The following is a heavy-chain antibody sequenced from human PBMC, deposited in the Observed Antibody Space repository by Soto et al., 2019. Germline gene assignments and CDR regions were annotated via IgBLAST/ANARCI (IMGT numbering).Heavy chain of an antibody. V-gene: IGHV1-69*06. Sequence: VSCKASGGTFGSDAITWVRQAPGQGLEWVGRIIPIFGTTNYAQNLQGRVTISADKSTLTSYMELHSLTSDDTALYYCARDRTDNGYSTNWLDPWCQGTQVTVSS. CDR1: GGTFGSDA. CDR2: IIPIFGTT. J-gene: IGHJ5*02. D-gene: IGHD5-18*01. CDR3: ARDRTDNGYSTNWLDP.